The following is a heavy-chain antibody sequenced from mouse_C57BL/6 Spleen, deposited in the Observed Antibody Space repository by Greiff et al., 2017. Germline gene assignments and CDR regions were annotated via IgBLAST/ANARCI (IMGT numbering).Heavy chain of an antibody. J-gene: IGHJ2*01. CDR1: GFTFSSYA. CDR3: ARDRFITTVVAYFDY. CDR2: ISDGGSYT. V-gene: IGHV5-4*01. D-gene: IGHD1-1*01. Sequence: EVQGVESGGGLVKPGGSLKLSCAASGFTFSSYAMSWVRQTPEKRLEWVATISDGGSYTYYPDNVKGRFTISRDNAKNNLYLQMGHLKSEDTAMXYCARDRFITTVVAYFDYWGQGTTLTVSS.